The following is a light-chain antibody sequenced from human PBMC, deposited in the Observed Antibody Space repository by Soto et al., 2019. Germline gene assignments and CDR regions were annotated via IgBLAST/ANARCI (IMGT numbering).Light chain of an antibody. J-gene: IGLJ1*01. CDR1: SSDVGSSNY. CDR2: RVS. CDR3: TSSTIDSRYV. Sequence: QSVLTQPGSVSGYPGQSITISCTGTSSDVGSSNYVSWYRQYPGKVPKLLIDRVSNRPSGVSNRFSGSKSVYTASLTISRLQTEDEADYFCTSSTIDSRYVFGTGTKLTVL. V-gene: IGLV2-14*01.